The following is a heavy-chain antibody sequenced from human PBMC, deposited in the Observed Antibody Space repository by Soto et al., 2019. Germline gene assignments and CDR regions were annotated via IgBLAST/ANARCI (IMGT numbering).Heavy chain of an antibody. Sequence: QVQLQESGPGLVKPSQTLSLTCTVSGGSISSGGYYWSWIRQHPGKGLEWIGYIYYSGSTYYNPSLKSRVTISVDTSKNQFSLKLSSVTAADTAVYYCATISLDYYYYYGMDVWGQGTTVTVSS. CDR1: GGSISSGGYY. V-gene: IGHV4-31*03. CDR2: IYYSGST. J-gene: IGHJ6*02. CDR3: ATISLDYYYYYGMDV.